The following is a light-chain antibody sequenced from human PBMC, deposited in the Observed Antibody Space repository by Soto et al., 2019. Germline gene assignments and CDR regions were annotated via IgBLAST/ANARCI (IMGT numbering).Light chain of an antibody. CDR1: SSDVGGYNY. CDR3: CSYAGSPWV. Sequence: QSALTQPRSVSGSPGQSVTISCTGTSSDVGGYNYVSWYEQHPGKAPKLMIYDVNKRPSGVPDRFSGSKSGNTASLTVSGLQAEDEADYYCCSYAGSPWVFGGGTQLTVL. V-gene: IGLV2-11*01. CDR2: DVN. J-gene: IGLJ3*02.